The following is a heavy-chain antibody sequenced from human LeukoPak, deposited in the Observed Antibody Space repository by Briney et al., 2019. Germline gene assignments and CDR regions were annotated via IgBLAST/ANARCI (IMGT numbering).Heavy chain of an antibody. D-gene: IGHD5-12*01. CDR2: VYYSGDT. Sequence: SQTLSLTCTVSGGSIRDYYWSWLRQPPGKGLEWIGYVYYSGDTYYNPSLESRVTISVDTSKNQFSLKLSSVTAADTAVYYCASARLNGDYFDYWGQGTLVTVSS. CDR1: GGSIRDYY. CDR3: ASARLNGDYFDY. J-gene: IGHJ4*02. V-gene: IGHV4-59*01.